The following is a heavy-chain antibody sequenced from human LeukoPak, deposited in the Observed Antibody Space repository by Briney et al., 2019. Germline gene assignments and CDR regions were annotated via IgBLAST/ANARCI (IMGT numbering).Heavy chain of an antibody. CDR2: IYHSGST. Sequence: PSETLSLTCTISGYSISSGYYWGWIRQPPGKGLEWIGSIYHSGSTYYNPSLKSRVTISLDTSENQFSLKLSSVTAADTAVYYCARDLYSSGWGYFDYWSQGTLVTVSS. CDR1: GYSISSGYY. J-gene: IGHJ4*02. V-gene: IGHV4-38-2*02. D-gene: IGHD6-19*01. CDR3: ARDLYSSGWGYFDY.